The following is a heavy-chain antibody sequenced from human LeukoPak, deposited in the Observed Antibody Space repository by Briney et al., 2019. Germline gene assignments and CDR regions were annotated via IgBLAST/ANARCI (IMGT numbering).Heavy chain of an antibody. CDR2: ISYDGSNK. J-gene: IGHJ4*02. V-gene: IGHV3-30*18. D-gene: IGHD5-18*01. Sequence: GRSLRLSCAASGFTFSSYGMHWVRQAPGKGLEWGAVISYDGSNKYYADSVKGRFTISRDNSKNTLYLQMNSLRAEDTAVYYCAKDRWAVDTAMVMDYWGQGTLVTVSS. CDR1: GFTFSSYG. CDR3: AKDRWAVDTAMVMDY.